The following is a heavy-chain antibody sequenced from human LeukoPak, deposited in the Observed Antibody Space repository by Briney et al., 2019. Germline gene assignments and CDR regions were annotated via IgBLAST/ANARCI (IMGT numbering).Heavy chain of an antibody. J-gene: IGHJ3*02. CDR3: ARRVAEDGSGSYYNPFDI. CDR2: LDPRDSYT. Sequence: GESLRISCQGSGYSFTTYWINWVRQMPGKGLEWMGRLDPRDSYTNYSPSFQGHVTISADKSISTAYLQWSSLEASDTAMYYCARRVAEDGSGSYYNPFDIWGQGTMVTVSS. V-gene: IGHV5-10-1*01. CDR1: GYSFTTYW. D-gene: IGHD1-26*01.